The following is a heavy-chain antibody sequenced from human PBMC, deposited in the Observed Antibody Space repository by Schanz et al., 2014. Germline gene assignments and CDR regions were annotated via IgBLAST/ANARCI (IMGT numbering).Heavy chain of an antibody. J-gene: IGHJ4*02. CDR2: ISPNGVTI. V-gene: IGHV3-11*04. CDR3: VRDLGGDQTDY. D-gene: IGHD4-17*01. CDR1: GFTFSDHY. Sequence: VQLVESGGGMVQPGGSLRLSCAASGFTFSDHYMNWVRQAPGKGLEWVAHISPNGVTIYYADSVKGRFTISRDDAKNSLYLQMNSLSAEDTAVYYCVRDLGGDQTDYWGQGTLVTVSS.